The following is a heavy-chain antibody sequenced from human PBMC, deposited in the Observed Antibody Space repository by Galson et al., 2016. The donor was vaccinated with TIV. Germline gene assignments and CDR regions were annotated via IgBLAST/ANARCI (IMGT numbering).Heavy chain of an antibody. CDR1: GFTFSGYS. CDR2: ISSTLSAT. Sequence: SLRLSCAASGFTFSGYSMNWVRQAPGKGLEWVSFISSTLSATFYADSVKGRFSISRDNTKNSVYLQMNNLSAEDMAVYYCVSSRGTDFWRNFDFWGQGTLVTVSS. D-gene: IGHD3-3*01. J-gene: IGHJ4*02. V-gene: IGHV3-21*01. CDR3: VSSRGTDFWRNFDF.